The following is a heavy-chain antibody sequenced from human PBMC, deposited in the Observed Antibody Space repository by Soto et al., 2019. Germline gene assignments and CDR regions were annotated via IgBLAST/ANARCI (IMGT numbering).Heavy chain of an antibody. CDR2: IYWYDDK. V-gene: IGHV2-5*01. CDR3: TRHDGTGYFGGSH. Sequence: QITLKESGPSLVKPTQTLTLTCTVSGFSLSTSGVGEGWIRQPPGKAMEWLALIYWYDDKRYSPSVKSSLTITKDTPKTQVVLTTTNMDPADTATNYCTRHDGTGYFGGSHWGQGTLVIVSS. CDR1: GFSLSTSGVG. D-gene: IGHD3-22*01. J-gene: IGHJ1*01.